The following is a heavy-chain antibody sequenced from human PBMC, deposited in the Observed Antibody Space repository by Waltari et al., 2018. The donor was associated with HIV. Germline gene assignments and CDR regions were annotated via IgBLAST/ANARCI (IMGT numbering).Heavy chain of an antibody. Sequence: EVQLVESGGGLVKPGGSLRLSCAASGLTFSTGWMSWVRQAPGKGLEWVGRIKSKTDGGTTDYAAPVKGRFTISRDDSKNTLYLQMNSLKTEDTAVYYCTTVAPRVPDAFDVWGQGAMVTVSS. CDR1: GLTFSTGW. V-gene: IGHV3-15*01. J-gene: IGHJ3*01. CDR2: IKSKTDGGTT. CDR3: TTVAPRVPDAFDV.